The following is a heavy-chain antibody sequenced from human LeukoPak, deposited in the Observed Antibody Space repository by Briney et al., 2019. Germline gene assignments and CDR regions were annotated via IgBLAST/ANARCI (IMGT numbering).Heavy chain of an antibody. CDR3: ARKGGRYCSGGSCYELENDAFDI. Sequence: SSVKVSCKASGGTFSSYAISWVRQAPGQGLEWMGGIIPIFGTANYAQKFQGRATITAEKSTRTAYMELSRLRSEDTAVYYCARKGGRYCSGGSCYELENDAFDIWGQGTMVTVSS. CDR2: IIPIFGTA. J-gene: IGHJ3*02. D-gene: IGHD2-15*01. V-gene: IGHV1-69*06. CDR1: GGTFSSYA.